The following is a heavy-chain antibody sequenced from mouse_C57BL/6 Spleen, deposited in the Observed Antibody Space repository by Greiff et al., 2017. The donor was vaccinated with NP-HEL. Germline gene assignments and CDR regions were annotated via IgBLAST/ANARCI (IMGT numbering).Heavy chain of an antibody. Sequence: EVMLVESGGGLVQPGGSMKLSCAASGFTFSDAWMDWVRQSPEKGLEWVAEIRNKANNHATYYAESVKGRFTISRDDSKSSVYLQMNSLRAEDTGIYYCTRLATDYFDYWGQGTTLTVSS. J-gene: IGHJ2*01. D-gene: IGHD1-2*01. CDR2: IRNKANNHAT. CDR3: TRLATDYFDY. CDR1: GFTFSDAW. V-gene: IGHV6-6*01.